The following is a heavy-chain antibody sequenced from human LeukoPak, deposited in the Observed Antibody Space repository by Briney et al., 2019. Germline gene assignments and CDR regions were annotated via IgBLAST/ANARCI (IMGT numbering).Heavy chain of an antibody. D-gene: IGHD2-8*01. V-gene: IGHV4-34*01. CDR3: ARIRCVSGPEICYNH. CDR1: GVSLTDYY. CDR2: VSPDGYD. Sequence: SVTLSLTCGVSGVSLTDYYWSWIRQSPGKGLEWIGEVSPDGYDKYNPSLKSRVSISVDRSENQLSLRLSSVTAADTAIYYCARIRCVSGPEICYNHWAQGSLVTVSS. J-gene: IGHJ5*02.